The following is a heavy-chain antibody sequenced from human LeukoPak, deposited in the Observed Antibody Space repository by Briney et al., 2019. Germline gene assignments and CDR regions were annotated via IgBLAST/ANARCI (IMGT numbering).Heavy chain of an antibody. CDR2: ISAYNGNT. CDR3: ARDQDLFGEYHAFDI. Sequence: ASVKVSCKASGYTFTSYGISWVRQAPGQGLEWMGWISAYNGNTNYAQKLQGRVTMTTDTSTSTAYMELRSLRSDDTAVYYCARDQDLFGEYHAFDIWGQGTMVTVSS. V-gene: IGHV1-18*01. D-gene: IGHD3-10*01. J-gene: IGHJ3*02. CDR1: GYTFTSYG.